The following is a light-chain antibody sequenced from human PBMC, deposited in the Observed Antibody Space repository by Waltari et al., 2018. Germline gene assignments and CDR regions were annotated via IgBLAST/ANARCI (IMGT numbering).Light chain of an antibody. Sequence: EIVLTQSPGTLSLSPGERATLSCKASRTVRTTYLAWYQQKPGQAPTPLIYGASSRATGITDRFSGSGSGTDVSLTISSLEPEDFAVYYCQQYDISPLTFGGGTKVEIK. CDR3: QQYDISPLT. J-gene: IGKJ4*01. CDR2: GAS. V-gene: IGKV3-20*01. CDR1: RTVRTTY.